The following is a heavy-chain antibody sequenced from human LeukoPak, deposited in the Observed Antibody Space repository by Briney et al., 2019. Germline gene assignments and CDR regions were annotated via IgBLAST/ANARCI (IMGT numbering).Heavy chain of an antibody. J-gene: IGHJ6*03. CDR1: GFTFSSYD. Sequence: ARSLRLSCAASGFTFSSYDMSWVRQAPGKGPKWFSTISIDGGRTYYADSVKGRFTVSRDTSKNTLYLQMNSRRAEDTAVYYCARKGIGSSRYQNMDFWGKGTTVTVSS. CDR2: ISIDGGRT. D-gene: IGHD6-25*01. CDR3: ARKGIGSSRYQNMDF. V-gene: IGHV3-23*01.